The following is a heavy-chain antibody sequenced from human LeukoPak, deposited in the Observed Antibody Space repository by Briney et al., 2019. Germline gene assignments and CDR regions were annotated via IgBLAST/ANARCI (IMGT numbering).Heavy chain of an antibody. V-gene: IGHV4-4*07. CDR3: ARDRAVAEFDY. CDR2: IYTSGST. D-gene: IGHD6-19*01. CDR1: GGSISSYY. J-gene: IGHJ4*02. Sequence: SETLSLTCTVSGGSISSYYWSWIRQPAGKGLEWIGRIYTSGSTNYNPSLKSRVTMSVDTSKNQFSLKLSSVTAADTAVYYCARDRAVAEFDYWAREPWSPSPQ.